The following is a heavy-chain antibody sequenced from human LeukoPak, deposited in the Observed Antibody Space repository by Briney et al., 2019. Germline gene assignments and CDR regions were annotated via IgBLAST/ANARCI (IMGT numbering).Heavy chain of an antibody. CDR3: ARDDSSGYHNAFDI. Sequence: PSETLSLTCAVYGGSFSGYYWSWIRQPPGKGLEWIGEINHSGSTNYNPSLKSRVTMSVDTSKNQFSLKLSSVTAADTAVYYCARDDSSGYHNAFDIWGQGTMVTVSS. V-gene: IGHV4-34*01. D-gene: IGHD3-22*01. J-gene: IGHJ3*02. CDR2: INHSGST. CDR1: GGSFSGYY.